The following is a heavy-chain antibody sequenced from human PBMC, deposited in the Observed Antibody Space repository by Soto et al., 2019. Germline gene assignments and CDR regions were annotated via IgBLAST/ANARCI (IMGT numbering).Heavy chain of an antibody. D-gene: IGHD6-13*01. J-gene: IGHJ4*02. CDR1: GGSISSSSYY. CDR2: IYYSGST. Sequence: PSETLSLTCTVSGGSISSSSYYWGWIRQPPGKGLEWIGSIYYSGSTYYNPSLKSRVTISVDTSKNQFSLKLSSVTAADTAVYYCARRIAAAPYYFDYWGQGTLVTVS. V-gene: IGHV4-39*01. CDR3: ARRIAAAPYYFDY.